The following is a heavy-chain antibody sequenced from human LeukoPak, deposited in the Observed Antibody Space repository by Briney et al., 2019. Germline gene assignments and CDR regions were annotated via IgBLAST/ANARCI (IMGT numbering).Heavy chain of an antibody. CDR2: IYRGGST. CDR3: ARERRGGYYYGMDV. D-gene: IGHD2-15*01. CDR1: GFTVSSNY. V-gene: IGHV3-53*01. J-gene: IGHJ6*04. Sequence: PGGSLRLSCAASGFTVSSNYMSWVRQAPGKGLEWVSVIYRGGSTYYADSVKGRFTISRDNSKNTLYLQMNSLRAEDTAVYYCARERRGGYYYGMDVWGKGTTVTVSS.